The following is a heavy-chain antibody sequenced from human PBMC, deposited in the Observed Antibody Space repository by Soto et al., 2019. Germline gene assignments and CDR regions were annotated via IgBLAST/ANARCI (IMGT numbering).Heavy chain of an antibody. Sequence: QVQLQESGPGLVKPSQTLSLTCTVSCVSISSGGYYWSWIRQHPGKGLEWIAYLYYSGITYYNPSLKSRLTISVDTSKNQFSLKLSSVTAADTAVYYCANFVVVDDYFDYWGQGTLVTVSS. D-gene: IGHD2-15*01. J-gene: IGHJ4*02. V-gene: IGHV4-31*03. CDR2: LYYSGIT. CDR3: ANFVVVDDYFDY. CDR1: CVSISSGGYY.